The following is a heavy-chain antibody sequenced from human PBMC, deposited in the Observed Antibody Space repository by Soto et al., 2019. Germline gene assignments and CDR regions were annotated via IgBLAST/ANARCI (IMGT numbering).Heavy chain of an antibody. Sequence: GGSLRLSCAASGFTFSSYAMNWVRQAPGKGLEWVSAISGSGGSTYYADSVKGRFTISRDNSKNTLYLQMNSLRAEDTAVYYCAKSRIMITFGGVIVTNFDYWGQGTLVTVSS. CDR1: GFTFSSYA. V-gene: IGHV3-23*01. D-gene: IGHD3-16*02. CDR3: AKSRIMITFGGVIVTNFDY. CDR2: ISGSGGST. J-gene: IGHJ4*02.